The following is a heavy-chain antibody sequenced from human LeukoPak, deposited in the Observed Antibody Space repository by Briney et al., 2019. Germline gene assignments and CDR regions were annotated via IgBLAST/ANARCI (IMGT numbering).Heavy chain of an antibody. CDR3: VREGTGVLRYLAY. J-gene: IGHJ4*02. V-gene: IGHV3-21*06. CDR1: GFTFGSYS. Sequence: GGSLRLSCAGSGFTFGSYSMNWVRQAPGKGLEWVSSISSSSGYINYADSVKGRFTISRDNAKNSLFLQMNSLRVEDTAVYFCVREGTGVLRYLAYWGQGSLVTVSS. CDR2: ISSSSGYI. D-gene: IGHD3-9*01.